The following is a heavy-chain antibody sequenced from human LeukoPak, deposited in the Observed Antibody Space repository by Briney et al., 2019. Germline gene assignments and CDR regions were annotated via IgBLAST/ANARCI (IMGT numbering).Heavy chain of an antibody. Sequence: GGSLRLSCAASGFSFSNYAMSWVRQAPARGLEWVSSLRGDGDTFYADSVKGRFTLSRDDSRNTVYLQLNNLRVDDSALYYCARGQGSSWPHSWGPGTLVTVSS. CDR3: ARGQGSSWPHS. J-gene: IGHJ5*02. D-gene: IGHD6-13*01. CDR1: GFSFSNYA. V-gene: IGHV3-23*01. CDR2: LRGDGDT.